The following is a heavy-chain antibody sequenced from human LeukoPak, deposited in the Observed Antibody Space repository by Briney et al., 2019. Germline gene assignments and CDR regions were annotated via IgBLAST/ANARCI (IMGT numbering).Heavy chain of an antibody. CDR3: ASHTAGHGSGY. D-gene: IGHD5-24*01. CDR2: IYNSGST. Sequence: PSETLSLTCTVSGASISSYYWSWIRQPQGKGLEWIGHIYNSGSTRYNPSLKSRVAISVDTSNNKFSLNLNSVTVADTAVYYCASHTAGHGSGYWGHGILVTVS. V-gene: IGHV4-59*08. J-gene: IGHJ4*01. CDR1: GASISSYY.